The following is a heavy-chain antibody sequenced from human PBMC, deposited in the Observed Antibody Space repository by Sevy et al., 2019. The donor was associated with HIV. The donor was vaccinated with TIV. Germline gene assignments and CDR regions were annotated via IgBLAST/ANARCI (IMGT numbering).Heavy chain of an antibody. CDR1: EFTFSSHA. Sequence: GGSLRLSCTASEFTFSSHAVSWVRQAPGKGLEWVSAISGNGENTHYADSVRGRFTISRDNCKNTLYLQMNSLRAEETALYYCARDGRGISAFDIWGQGTMVTVSS. J-gene: IGHJ3*02. D-gene: IGHD3-3*02. CDR3: ARDGRGISAFDI. CDR2: ISGNGENT. V-gene: IGHV3-23*01.